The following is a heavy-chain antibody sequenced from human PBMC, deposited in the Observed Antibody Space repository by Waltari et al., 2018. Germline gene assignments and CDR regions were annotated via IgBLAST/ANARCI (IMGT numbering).Heavy chain of an antibody. CDR1: EYTFTSSY. J-gene: IGHJ6*02. CDR3: ALDTGALWMDV. CDR2: INPSGGST. Sequence: QVQLVQSGAEVKKPGASVKISCKTSEYTFTSSYIHWVRQAPGQGLEWMGIINPSGGSTSYAPKFQGRVTMTRDTSTSTVYMELSSLRSEDTAVYYCALDTGALWMDVWGQGTTVTVSS. D-gene: IGHD2-21*01. V-gene: IGHV1-46*01.